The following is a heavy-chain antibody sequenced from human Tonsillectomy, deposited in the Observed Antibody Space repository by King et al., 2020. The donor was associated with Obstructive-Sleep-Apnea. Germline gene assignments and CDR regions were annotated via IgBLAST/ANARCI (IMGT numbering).Heavy chain of an antibody. CDR1: VFTFISYW. Sequence: VQLVEFGGGLVQPGGSLRLSCSASVFTFISYWMIWVRHAPGKGLEWVANIKQDGSEKYYVDSVKGRFTISRDNAKNSLYLQMNSLRAEDTAVYYCASLGYWGQGTLVTVSS. CDR3: ASLGY. J-gene: IGHJ4*02. CDR2: IKQDGSEK. V-gene: IGHV3-7*03.